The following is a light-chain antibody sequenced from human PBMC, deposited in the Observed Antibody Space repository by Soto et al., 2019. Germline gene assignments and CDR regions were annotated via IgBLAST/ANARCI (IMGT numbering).Light chain of an antibody. CDR2: TNN. V-gene: IGLV1-44*01. CDR3: ATWDDSRKGV. J-gene: IGLJ1*01. Sequence: QAVVTQPPSASGTPGQRITISCSGSSSNIESHSVSWFQQVPGTAPKLLIITNNQRPSGIPDRFSASKSGASASLVISGLQSEDEATYYCATWDDSRKGVFGTGTKLTVL. CDR1: SSNIESHS.